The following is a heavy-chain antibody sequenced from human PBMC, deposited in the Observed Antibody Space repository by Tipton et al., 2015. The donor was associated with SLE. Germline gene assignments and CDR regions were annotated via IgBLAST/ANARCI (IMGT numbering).Heavy chain of an antibody. CDR2: IKRKTDGGTT. CDR1: GFTFGNAW. V-gene: IGHV3-15*05. Sequence: SLRLSCAASGFTFGNAWMSWVRQAPGKGLEWVGLIKRKTDGGTTDYAAPVKGRFTISRDDSKNTLYLQMNSLKTEDTAVYYCTTGVHMTIFGVVTRFDYWGQGTLVTVSS. J-gene: IGHJ4*02. CDR3: TTGVHMTIFGVVTRFDY. D-gene: IGHD3-3*01.